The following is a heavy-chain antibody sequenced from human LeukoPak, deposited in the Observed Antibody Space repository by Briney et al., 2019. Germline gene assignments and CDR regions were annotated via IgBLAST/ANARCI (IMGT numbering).Heavy chain of an antibody. CDR1: GGSISSYY. J-gene: IGHJ4*02. Sequence: SETLSLTCTVSGGSISSYYWSWIRQPPGKGLEWIGYIYYSGSTYYNPSLKSRVTISVDTSKNQFSLTLSSVTAADTAVYYCARGTVADYWGQGTLVTVSS. D-gene: IGHD4-23*01. V-gene: IGHV4-30-4*01. CDR2: IYYSGST. CDR3: ARGTVADY.